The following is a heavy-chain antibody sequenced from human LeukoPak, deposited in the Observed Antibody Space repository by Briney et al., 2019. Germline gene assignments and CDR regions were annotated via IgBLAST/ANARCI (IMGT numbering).Heavy chain of an antibody. V-gene: IGHV3-13*05. Sequence: GGSLTLSCAASGFTFSNYDMHWVRQATGKALEWVSAIDTGGDPSYPDSVRGRFSISRENARSSFYLQMNSLRVGDTGVYYCAGEARGNLYTYLDYWGQGILVTVSS. CDR3: AGEARGNLYTYLDY. J-gene: IGHJ4*02. CDR1: GFTFSNYD. D-gene: IGHD3-16*02. CDR2: IDTGGDP.